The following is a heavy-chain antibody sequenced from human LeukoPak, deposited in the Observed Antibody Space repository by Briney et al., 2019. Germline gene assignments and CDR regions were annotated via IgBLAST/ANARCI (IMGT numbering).Heavy chain of an antibody. V-gene: IGHV3-33*08. J-gene: IGHJ4*02. D-gene: IGHD3-3*01. CDR3: ARDRTEYDFWSGYYNGPFDY. Sequence: GGSLRLSCAASGFTFSYSWMTWVRQAPGKGLEWVAVIWYDGSNKYYADSVKGRFTISRDNSKNTLYLQMNSLRAEDTAVYYCARDRTEYDFWSGYYNGPFDYWGQGTLVTVSS. CDR2: IWYDGSNK. CDR1: GFTFSYSW.